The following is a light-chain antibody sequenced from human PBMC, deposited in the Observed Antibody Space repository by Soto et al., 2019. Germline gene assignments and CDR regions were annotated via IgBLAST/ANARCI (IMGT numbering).Light chain of an antibody. CDR1: QSISSW. CDR2: KAS. J-gene: IGKJ1*01. Sequence: DLQMTQSPSTLSASVGDRVTITCRASQSISSWLAWYQQKPGKAPKLLIYKASSLESGVPSRFSDSGSGTEVPLASSSLQPYDLDTYYCQQYSRYPWTFGQGRKVEI. V-gene: IGKV1-5*03. CDR3: QQYSRYPWT.